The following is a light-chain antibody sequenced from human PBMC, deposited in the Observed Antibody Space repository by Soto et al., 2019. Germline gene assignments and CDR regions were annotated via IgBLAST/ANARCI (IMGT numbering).Light chain of an antibody. V-gene: IGKV1-33*01. CDR1: RDIDNY. Sequence: IQMTQSPSSLSASVGDRLTITCQASRDIDNYLNWYQQKPGKAPNLLIYEASNLETGVPLRFSGSRSGTHFTLTLSSLQPEDIGTYYCHQYDNRPFTFGQGTKLESK. J-gene: IGKJ2*01. CDR2: EAS. CDR3: HQYDNRPFT.